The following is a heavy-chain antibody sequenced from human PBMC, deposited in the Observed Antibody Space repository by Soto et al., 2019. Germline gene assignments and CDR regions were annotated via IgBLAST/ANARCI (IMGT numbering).Heavy chain of an antibody. D-gene: IGHD1-26*01. CDR2: IYYSGST. CDR3: ARDLELNWFDP. V-gene: IGHV4-30-4*01. CDR1: GGSVSSGDYY. Sequence: PXGTLSITCTVSGGSVSSGDYYWSWIRQPPGKGLEWIGYIYYSGSTYYNPSLKSRVTISVDTSKNQFSLKLSSVTAADTAVYYCARDLELNWFDPWGQGTLVTVSS. J-gene: IGHJ5*02.